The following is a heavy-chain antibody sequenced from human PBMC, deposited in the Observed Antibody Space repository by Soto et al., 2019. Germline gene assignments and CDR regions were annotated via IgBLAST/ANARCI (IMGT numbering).Heavy chain of an antibody. CDR3: ARHGNIVVVVGDNWFDP. J-gene: IGHJ5*02. V-gene: IGHV4-39*01. D-gene: IGHD2-15*01. CDR1: GGSISSSSYY. Sequence: QLQLQESGPGLVKPSETLSLTCTVSGGSISSSSYYWGWIRQPPGKGLEWIVSIYYSGSTYYNPSLKSRVTISVDTSKNQFSLKLSSVTAADTAVYYCARHGNIVVVVGDNWFDPWGQGTLVTVSS. CDR2: IYYSGST.